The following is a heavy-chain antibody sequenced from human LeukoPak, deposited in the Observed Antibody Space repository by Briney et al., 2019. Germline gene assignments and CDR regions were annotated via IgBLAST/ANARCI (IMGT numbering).Heavy chain of an antibody. V-gene: IGHV7-4-1*02. CDR1: GYTFTSYA. CDR3: ARGCSSASCYSPYYYYGMDV. CDR2: INTNTGNP. D-gene: IGHD2-2*02. J-gene: IGHJ6*02. Sequence: ASVKVSCKASGYTFTSYAMNWVRPAPGQGLEWMGWINTNTGNPTYAQGFTGRFVFSLDTSVSTAYLQISSLKAEDTAVYYCARGCSSASCYSPYYYYGMDVWGQGTTVTVSS.